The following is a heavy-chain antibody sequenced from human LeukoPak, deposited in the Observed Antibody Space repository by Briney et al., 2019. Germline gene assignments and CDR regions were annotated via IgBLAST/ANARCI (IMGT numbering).Heavy chain of an antibody. D-gene: IGHD3-10*01. CDR2: IYRSGNT. CDR3: AREAYGYYFDY. Sequence: GGSLRLSCAASGFTVNNYYMTWVRQAPGKGLEWVSVIYRSGNTYYADSVRGRFTISRDTSKNTLYLQMNSLRGEDTAVYYCAREAYGYYFDYWGQGTLVTVSS. V-gene: IGHV3-53*01. CDR1: GFTVNNYY. J-gene: IGHJ4*02.